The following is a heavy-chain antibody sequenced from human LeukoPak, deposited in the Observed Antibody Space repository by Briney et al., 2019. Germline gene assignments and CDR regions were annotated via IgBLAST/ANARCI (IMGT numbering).Heavy chain of an antibody. CDR2: INSDGSST. D-gene: IGHD3-22*01. Sequence: GGSLRLSCAASGFTFSSYWMHWVRQAPGKGLVWVSRINSDGSSTSYADSVKGRFTISRDNAKNSLYLQMNSLRAEDTAVYYCARDLYRIVVVPHYFDYWGQGTLVTVSS. CDR3: ARDLYRIVVVPHYFDY. CDR1: GFTFSSYW. V-gene: IGHV3-74*01. J-gene: IGHJ4*02.